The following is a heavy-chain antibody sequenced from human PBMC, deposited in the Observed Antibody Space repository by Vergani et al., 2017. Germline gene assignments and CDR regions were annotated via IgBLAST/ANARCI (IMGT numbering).Heavy chain of an antibody. CDR2: IWYDGSNK. Sequence: QVQLVESGGGVVQPGRSLRLSCAASGFTFSSYGMHWVRQAPGKGLEWVAVIWYDGSNKYYADSVKGRFTISRDNSKNTLYLQMNSLRAEDTAVYYCARGDSGSSGVPGVWGQGTLVTVSS. V-gene: IGHV3-33*08. D-gene: IGHD1-26*01. J-gene: IGHJ4*02. CDR1: GFTFSSYG. CDR3: ARGDSGSSGVPGV.